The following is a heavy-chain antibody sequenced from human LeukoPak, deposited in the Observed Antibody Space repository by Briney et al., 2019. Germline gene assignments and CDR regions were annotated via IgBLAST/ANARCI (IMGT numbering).Heavy chain of an antibody. CDR2: IYSGGST. CDR1: GFTVSSNY. V-gene: IGHV3-53*01. J-gene: IGHJ4*02. D-gene: IGHD2-15*01. Sequence: GGSLRLSCAASGFTVSSNYMSWVRQAPGKGLEWVSVIYSGGSTYYADSVKGRFTISRDNSKNTLYLQMNSLRAEDTAVYYCAREVGFGGGSRYAYYFDYWGQGTLVTVSS. CDR3: AREVGFGGGSRYAYYFDY.